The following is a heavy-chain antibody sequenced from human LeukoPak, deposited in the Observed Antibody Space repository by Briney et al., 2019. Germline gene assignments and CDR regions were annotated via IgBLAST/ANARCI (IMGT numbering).Heavy chain of an antibody. CDR2: VSVYDGKT. CDR3: ATYRQVLLPFES. CDR1: GYTFNNFG. D-gene: IGHD2-8*02. Sequence: VASVKVSCTTDGYTFNNFGISWVRQAPGQGLEWLGWVSVYDGKTNYAQTVQDRVTMTTDTSTGTAHMDLRSLRSDDTAIYYCATYRQVLLPFESWGQGTLVTVSS. J-gene: IGHJ4*02. V-gene: IGHV1-18*01.